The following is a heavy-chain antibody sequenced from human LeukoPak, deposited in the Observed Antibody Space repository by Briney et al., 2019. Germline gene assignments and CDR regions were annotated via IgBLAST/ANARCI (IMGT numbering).Heavy chain of an antibody. CDR1: GYTFTSYD. CDR3: ARVSSGWFDY. J-gene: IGHJ4*02. CDR2: ISAYNGNT. D-gene: IGHD6-19*01. Sequence: GASVKVSCKASGYTFTSYDINWVRQATGQGLEWMGWISAYNGNTNYAQKLQGRVTMTTDTSTSTAYMELRSLRSDDTAVYYCARVSSGWFDYWGQGTLVTVSS. V-gene: IGHV1-18*01.